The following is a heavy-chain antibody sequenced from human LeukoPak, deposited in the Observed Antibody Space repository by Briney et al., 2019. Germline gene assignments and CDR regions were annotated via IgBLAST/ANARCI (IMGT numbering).Heavy chain of an antibody. CDR1: GYTFTSYA. CDR3: ARDEPQNYYYGLDV. D-gene: IGHD1-14*01. J-gene: IGHJ6*02. CDR2: INTNTGNP. Sequence: VASVKVSCKASGYTFTSYAMNWVRQAPGQGLEWMGWINTNTGNPTYAQGFTGRFVFSLDTSVSTAYLQISSLKAEDTAVYYCARDEPQNYYYGLDVWGQGTTVTVSS. V-gene: IGHV7-4-1*02.